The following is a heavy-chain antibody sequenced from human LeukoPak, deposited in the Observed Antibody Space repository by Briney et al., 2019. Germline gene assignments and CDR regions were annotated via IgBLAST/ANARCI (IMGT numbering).Heavy chain of an antibody. CDR3: ARDYGVITTLVWFDY. Sequence: ASVKVSCKASGGTFSSYAISWVRQAPGQGLEWMGGISAYNGNTNYAQKLQGRVTMTTDTSTSTAHMELRSLRSDDTAVYYCARDYGVITTLVWFDYWGQGTLVTVSS. CDR1: GGTFSSYA. CDR2: ISAYNGNT. J-gene: IGHJ4*02. V-gene: IGHV1-18*01. D-gene: IGHD3-22*01.